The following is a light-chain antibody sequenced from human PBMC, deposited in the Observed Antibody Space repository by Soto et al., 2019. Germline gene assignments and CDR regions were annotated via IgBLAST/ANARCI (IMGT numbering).Light chain of an antibody. CDR2: KND. CDR1: SSNLGRNF. CDR3: AGWDNSVSGVL. V-gene: IGLV1-47*01. Sequence: QSVLTQPPSASGTPGQSVTISCSGSSSNLGRNFVYWYQQLPGMAPKLLIYKNDQRPSGVPDRFSGSKSGTSASLAISGLRSEDEADYYCAGWDNSVSGVLFGGGTKLTVL. J-gene: IGLJ3*02.